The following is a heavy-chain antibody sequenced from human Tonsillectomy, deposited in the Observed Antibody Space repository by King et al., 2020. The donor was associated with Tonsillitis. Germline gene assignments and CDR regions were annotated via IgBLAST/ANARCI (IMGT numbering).Heavy chain of an antibody. V-gene: IGHV5-51*01. CDR1: GYSFTTYW. CDR2: IYPGDSDT. Sequence: DVQLVESGAEVKKPGESLKISCKGSGYSFTTYWIGWVRQMPGKGLEWMGIIYPGDSDTRYSPSFQGQVTISADKSISAAYLQWRSLKASDTAMYYCARLGTVTKAYYYYGMEVWGQGTTVTVSS. J-gene: IGHJ6*02. CDR3: ARLGTVTKAYYYYGMEV. D-gene: IGHD4-17*01.